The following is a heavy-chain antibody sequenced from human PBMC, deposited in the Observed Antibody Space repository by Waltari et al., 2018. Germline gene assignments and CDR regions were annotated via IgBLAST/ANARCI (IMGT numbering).Heavy chain of an antibody. Sequence: QVQLVQSGAEVKKPGSSVKVSCKASGGTFSSYAISWVRQAPGQGLEWMGGLIPIFGTANYAQKFQGRVTMTADESTSTAYMELSSLRSEDTAVYYCARDGMITFGELEWGQGTLVTVSS. D-gene: IGHD3-16*01. CDR2: LIPIFGTA. V-gene: IGHV1-69*12. CDR3: ARDGMITFGELE. CDR1: GGTFSSYA. J-gene: IGHJ4*02.